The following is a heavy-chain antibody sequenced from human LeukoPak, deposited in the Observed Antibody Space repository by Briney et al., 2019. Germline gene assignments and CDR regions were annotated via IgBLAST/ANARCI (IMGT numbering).Heavy chain of an antibody. J-gene: IGHJ4*02. CDR1: GGSISSYY. CDR2: IYYSGST. D-gene: IGHD6-19*01. V-gene: IGHV4-59*01. CDR3: ARAVEWLPYYFDY. Sequence: PSEPLSLTCTVSGGSISSYYWSWIRQPPGKGLEWIGYIYYSGSTNYNPSLKSRVTISVDTSKNQFSLKLSSVTAADTAVYYCARAVEWLPYYFDYWGQGTLVTVSS.